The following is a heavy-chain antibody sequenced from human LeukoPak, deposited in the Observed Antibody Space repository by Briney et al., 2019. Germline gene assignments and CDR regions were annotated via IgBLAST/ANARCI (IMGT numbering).Heavy chain of an antibody. CDR1: GFTFSTYA. J-gene: IGHJ4*02. D-gene: IGHD5-12*01. CDR2: ISYDGSKK. Sequence: PGGSLRLSCAASGFTFSTYAMHWVRQAPGKGLEWVTIISYDGSKKYYPDSVRGRFTISRDNSKNTLYLQMNSLRLEDTALYYCAGGDPYRGYDYPGVWGQGTLVTVSS. V-gene: IGHV3-30*04. CDR3: AGGDPYRGYDYPGV.